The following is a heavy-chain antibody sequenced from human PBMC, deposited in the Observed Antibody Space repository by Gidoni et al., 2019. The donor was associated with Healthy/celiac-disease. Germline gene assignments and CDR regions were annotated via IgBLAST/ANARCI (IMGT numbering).Heavy chain of an antibody. V-gene: IGHV3-43*01. CDR3: AKAPSLIAVAGYFDY. Sequence: EVQLVESGGVVVQPGGSLRLSCAASGFTLDDYTMHWVRQAPGKGLEWVSLIRCDGGSKYYADSVKGRCTISRDNSKNSLYLQMNRLRTEDTALYYGAKAPSLIAVAGYFDYWGQGTLVTVSS. D-gene: IGHD6-19*01. J-gene: IGHJ4*02. CDR2: IRCDGGSK. CDR1: GFTLDDYT.